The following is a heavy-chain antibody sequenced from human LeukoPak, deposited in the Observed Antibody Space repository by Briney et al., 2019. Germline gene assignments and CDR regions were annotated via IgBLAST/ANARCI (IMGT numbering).Heavy chain of an antibody. Sequence: GGSLRLFCAASGFTFSNYEMNWVRQAPGKGLEWVSYISSSGNTIYYGDSVKGRFTISRDNAKNSLYLQMNSLRAEDTGVYYCARAALSGWIDYWGQGTLVTVSS. D-gene: IGHD6-19*01. CDR1: GFTFSNYE. J-gene: IGHJ4*02. CDR2: ISSSGNTI. CDR3: ARAALSGWIDY. V-gene: IGHV3-48*03.